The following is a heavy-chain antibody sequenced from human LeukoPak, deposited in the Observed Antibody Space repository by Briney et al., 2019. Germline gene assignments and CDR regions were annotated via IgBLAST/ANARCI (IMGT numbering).Heavy chain of an antibody. D-gene: IGHD6-13*01. Sequence: ASVKVSCKASGYTFTSYGFSWVRQAPGQGLEWVGWINPYSGDTDYPQNLRGRVTLTTDTSTSTAYMELRSLRSDDSAVYYCARPQATGAGYYFDSWGQGTLVSVSS. V-gene: IGHV1-18*01. CDR1: GYTFTSYG. CDR3: ARPQATGAGYYFDS. J-gene: IGHJ4*02. CDR2: INPYSGDT.